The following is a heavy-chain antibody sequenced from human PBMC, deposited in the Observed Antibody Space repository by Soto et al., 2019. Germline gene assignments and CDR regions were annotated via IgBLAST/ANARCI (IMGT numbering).Heavy chain of an antibody. CDR1: GFTFSTYG. CDR2: MSYDGSDK. D-gene: IGHD2-15*01. V-gene: IGHV3-30*18. Sequence: PGGSLRLSCAASGFTFSTYGMHRVRQAPGKGLQWVAFMSYDGSDKYYADSVNGRFTISRDNSKNTLYLQMDSLRPDDTALYYCAKDRAYCTGGSCYSGIGVSDYWGQGTLVTVSS. J-gene: IGHJ4*02. CDR3: AKDRAYCTGGSCYSGIGVSDY.